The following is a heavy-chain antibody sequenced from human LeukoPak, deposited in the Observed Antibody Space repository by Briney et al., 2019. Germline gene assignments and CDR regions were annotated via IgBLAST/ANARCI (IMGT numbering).Heavy chain of an antibody. CDR1: GFTFSSYD. CDR2: VGISGDT. J-gene: IGHJ4*02. V-gene: IGHV3-13*01. CDR3: VRGGIQVSGIDEIDY. D-gene: IGHD6-19*01. Sequence: GGSLRLSCAASGFTFSSYDMRWVRQATGKGLEWVSAVGISGDTYYAGSVKGRFTISRENAKNSLYLQMNSLTAGDTAVYYCVRGGIQVSGIDEIDYWGQGTLVTVSS.